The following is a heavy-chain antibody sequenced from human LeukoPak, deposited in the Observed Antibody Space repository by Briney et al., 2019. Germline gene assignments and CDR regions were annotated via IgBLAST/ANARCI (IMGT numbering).Heavy chain of an antibody. D-gene: IGHD2-21*01. CDR2: IYTSGST. Sequence: SETLSLTCTVSGGSISSYYWSWIRQPPGKGLEWIGRIYTSGSTNYNPSLKSRVTISVDTSKNQFSLKLSSVTAADTAVYYCARLRWDGQYYFDYWSQGTLVTVSS. CDR1: GGSISSYY. V-gene: IGHV4-4*08. CDR3: ARLRWDGQYYFDY. J-gene: IGHJ4*02.